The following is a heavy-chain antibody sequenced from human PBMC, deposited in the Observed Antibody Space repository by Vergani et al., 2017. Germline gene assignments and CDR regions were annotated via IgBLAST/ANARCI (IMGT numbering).Heavy chain of an antibody. Sequence: LVESGGGSVKPGGSLRLSCAASGFKFSDHYMSWIRQAPGKGLEWVSHISPVASTASYTDSVTGRFTVSRDNDNNSLTLDMTTLRVEDTAVYYCAKDHGRSTTRHYYAMDVWGQGTTVTVAS. J-gene: IGHJ6*02. CDR3: AKDHGRSTTRHYYAMDV. CDR1: GFKFSDHY. D-gene: IGHD1-1*01. V-gene: IGHV3-11*04. CDR2: ISPVASTA.